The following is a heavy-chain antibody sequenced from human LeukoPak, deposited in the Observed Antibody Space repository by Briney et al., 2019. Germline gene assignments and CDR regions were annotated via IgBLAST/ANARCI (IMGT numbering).Heavy chain of an antibody. CDR2: IYTSGST. CDR3: ARDSQSGQLVLSDSYYYMDV. Sequence: NPSETLSLTCTVSGGSNSRFYWSWIRQPAGKGLEWIGRIYTSGSTNYNPSLESRVTMSVDTSKNQFSLKLSSVTAADTAVYYCARDSQSGQLVLSDSYYYMDVWGKGTTVTISS. J-gene: IGHJ6*03. CDR1: GGSNSRFY. V-gene: IGHV4-4*07. D-gene: IGHD6-13*01.